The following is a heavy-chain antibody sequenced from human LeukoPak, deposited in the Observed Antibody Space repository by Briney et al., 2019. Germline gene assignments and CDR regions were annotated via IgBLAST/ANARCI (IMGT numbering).Heavy chain of an antibody. J-gene: IGHJ4*02. CDR3: VRLRRNSDSSGYCYYYDN. CDR1: GFVFSSYS. V-gene: IGHV3-21*01. CDR2: VNTVSSYI. Sequence: GGSVRLSCAASGFVFSSYSFNWVRQAPGKGLEWVASVNTVSSYIYYAESVRGRFTISRDNAKNSVLLQMNSLRAEDMAMYYCVRLRRNSDSSGYCYYYDNWGQGTLVTVSS. D-gene: IGHD3-22*01.